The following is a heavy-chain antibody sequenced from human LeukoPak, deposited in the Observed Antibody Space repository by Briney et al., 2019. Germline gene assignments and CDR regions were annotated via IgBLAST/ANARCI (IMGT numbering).Heavy chain of an antibody. CDR2: IYSGGST. J-gene: IGHJ4*02. Sequence: GGSLRLSCAASGFTVSSNYMSWVRQAPGEGLVWVSVIYSGGSTYYPVSVKARFTISRDNSKNTLYLQMTSLRAEHTAVYYCARGYFDYCGQGTLATVSS. CDR3: ARGYFDY. CDR1: GFTVSSNY. V-gene: IGHV3-53*01.